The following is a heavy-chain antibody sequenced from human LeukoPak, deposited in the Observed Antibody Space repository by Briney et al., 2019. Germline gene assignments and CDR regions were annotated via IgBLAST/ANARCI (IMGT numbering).Heavy chain of an antibody. CDR3: ARISAGYSSSRTVFNWFDP. V-gene: IGHV4-61*02. D-gene: IGHD6-13*01. Sequence: SQTLSLTCTVSGGSISRGSYFWNWIRQPAGKGLEWIGRIYRSGSTNYNPSLKSRVTISVDTSKNQFSLKLSSVTAADTAVYYCARISAGYSSSRTVFNWFDPWGQGTLVTVSS. CDR1: GGSISRGSYF. CDR2: IYRSGST. J-gene: IGHJ5*02.